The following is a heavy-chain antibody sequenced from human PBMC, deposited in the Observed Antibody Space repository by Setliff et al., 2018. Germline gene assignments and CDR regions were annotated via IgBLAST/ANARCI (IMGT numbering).Heavy chain of an antibody. Sequence: ASVKVSCKASGFTLSDYFIHWVRQAPGQGLEWMGWINPNSGGTNYAQRFQGRVTTTRDTSISTAYMELNRLTSDDAAMYYCARAGGTYCSNGVCHNWFDPWGQGTLVTV. V-gene: IGHV1-2*02. CDR3: ARAGGTYCSNGVCHNWFDP. CDR2: INPNSGGT. CDR1: GFTLSDYF. J-gene: IGHJ5*02. D-gene: IGHD2-8*01.